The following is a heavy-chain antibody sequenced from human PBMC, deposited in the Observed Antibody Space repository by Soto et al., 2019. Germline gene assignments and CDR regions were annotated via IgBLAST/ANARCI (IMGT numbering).Heavy chain of an antibody. CDR2: INPNSGGT. D-gene: IGHD5-18*01. V-gene: IGHV1-2*04. CDR1: GYTFTGYY. J-gene: IGHJ6*02. Sequence: ASVKVSCKASGYTFTGYYMHWVRQAPGQGLEWMGWINPNSGGTNYAQKFQGWVTMTRDTSISTAYMELSRLRSDDTAVYYCARDRLVVDTAMFYQPPNYYYYGMYVWGQGSTVPVSS. CDR3: ARDRLVVDTAMFYQPPNYYYYGMYV.